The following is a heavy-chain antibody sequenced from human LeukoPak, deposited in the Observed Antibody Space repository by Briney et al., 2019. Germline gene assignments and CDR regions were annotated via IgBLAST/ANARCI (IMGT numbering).Heavy chain of an antibody. Sequence: GRSLRLSCAASGFTLSSYAMHWVRQAPGKGLEGVAVISYDGTTKYYADSVKGRFTISRDNSKNTLYLQMNSLRAEDTAVYYCASTRDTATNYFDYWGQGTLVTVSS. CDR2: ISYDGTTK. J-gene: IGHJ4*02. CDR3: ASTRDTATNYFDY. V-gene: IGHV3-30*04. CDR1: GFTLSSYA. D-gene: IGHD5-18*01.